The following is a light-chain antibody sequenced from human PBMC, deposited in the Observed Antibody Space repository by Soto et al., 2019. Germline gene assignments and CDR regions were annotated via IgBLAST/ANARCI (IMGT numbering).Light chain of an antibody. CDR1: SGDVGGYNY. V-gene: IGLV2-14*01. CDR3: SSYTSSGTRV. J-gene: IGLJ3*02. CDR2: EVT. Sequence: QSALTQPASVSGSPGQSITISCTGTSGDVGGYNYVSWYQQHPGKAPKLMISEVTNRPSGVSNRFSGSKSGNTASLTISGLQAEDEAEYYCSSYTSSGTRVFGGGTKFTVL.